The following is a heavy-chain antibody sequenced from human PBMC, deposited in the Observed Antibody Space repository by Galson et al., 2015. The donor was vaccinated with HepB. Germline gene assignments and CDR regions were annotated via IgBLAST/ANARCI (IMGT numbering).Heavy chain of an antibody. J-gene: IGHJ4*02. Sequence: SETLSLTCTVSGGSISSSSYYWGWIRQPPGKGLEWIGSIYYSGSTYYNPSLKSRVTISVDTSKNQFSLKLSSVTAADTAVYYCASFPRRHDYGDYWGQGTLVTVSS. CDR1: GGSISSSSYY. V-gene: IGHV4-39*01. CDR2: IYYSGST. CDR3: ASFPRRHDYGDY.